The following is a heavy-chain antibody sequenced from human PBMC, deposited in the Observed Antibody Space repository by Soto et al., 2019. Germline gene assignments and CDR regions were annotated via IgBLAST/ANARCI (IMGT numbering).Heavy chain of an antibody. CDR3: ARDLSFHDYSNYDYHYYGMDV. V-gene: IGHV3-33*01. CDR2: IWYDGSNK. D-gene: IGHD4-4*01. CDR1: GFTFSSYG. J-gene: IGHJ6*02. Sequence: QVQLVESGGGVVQPGRSLRLSCAASGFTFSSYGMHWVRQAPGKGLEWVAVIWYDGSNKYYADSVKGRFTISRDNSKNTLYLQMNSLRAEHTAVYYCARDLSFHDYSNYDYHYYGMDVWGQGTTVTVSS.